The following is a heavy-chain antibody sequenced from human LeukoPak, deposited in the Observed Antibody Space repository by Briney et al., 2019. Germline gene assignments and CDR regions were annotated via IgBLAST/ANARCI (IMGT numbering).Heavy chain of an antibody. V-gene: IGHV5-51*01. D-gene: IGHD3-10*01. CDR3: ARLSSGSYEVDY. CDR1: GYSFTNYW. CDR2: IYPGDSDT. J-gene: IGHJ4*02. Sequence: GGSLKISCKGSGYSFTNYWIGWGRQVPGKGLEWMGIIYPGDSDTRYSPSFQGQVTISADKSISTAYLQWSSLKASDTAMYYCARLSSGSYEVDYWGQGTLVTVSS.